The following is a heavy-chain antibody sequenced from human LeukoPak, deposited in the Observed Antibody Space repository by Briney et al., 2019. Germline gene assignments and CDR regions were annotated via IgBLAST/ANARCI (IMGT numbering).Heavy chain of an antibody. D-gene: IGHD6-6*01. CDR3: ARKRIAAPIDY. CDR1: GYTFTGYY. CDR2: INPNSDGT. V-gene: IGHV1-2*02. Sequence: GSVNVSCKASGYTFTGYYMHWVRQAPGQGLEWMGWINPNSDGTNSAQKFQGRVTMTRDTSICTVYMELSSLRPDDTAVYYCARKRIAAPIDYWGKGPLLTVSS. J-gene: IGHJ4*02.